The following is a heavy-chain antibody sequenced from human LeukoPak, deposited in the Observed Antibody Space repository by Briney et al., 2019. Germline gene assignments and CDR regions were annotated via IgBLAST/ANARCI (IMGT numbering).Heavy chain of an antibody. Sequence: SETLSLTCTVSGDSISSGDYYWRWIRQPPGKGLEWIGYIYYSGSTYYNPSLKSRITISVDTPKNQFSLKLSSVTAADTAVYYCARTDGGSYFDYWGQGTLVTVSS. V-gene: IGHV4-30-4*01. D-gene: IGHD3-16*01. CDR1: GDSISSGDYY. CDR3: ARTDGGSYFDY. CDR2: IYYSGST. J-gene: IGHJ4*02.